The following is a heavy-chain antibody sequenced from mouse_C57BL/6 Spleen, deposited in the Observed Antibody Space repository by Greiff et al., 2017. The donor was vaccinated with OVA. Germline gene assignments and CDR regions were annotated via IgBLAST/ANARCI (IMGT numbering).Heavy chain of an antibody. V-gene: IGHV1-39*01. D-gene: IGHD1-1*01. CDR3: ARSLITTVVAEAMDY. CDR2: INPNYGTT. CDR1: GYSFTDYN. J-gene: IGHJ4*01. Sequence: EVQLVESGPELVKPGASVKISCKASGYSFTDYNMNWVKQSNGKSLEWIGVINPNYGTTSYNQKFKGKATLTVDQSSSTAYMQLNSLTSEDSAVYYCARSLITTVVAEAMDYWGQGTSVTVSS.